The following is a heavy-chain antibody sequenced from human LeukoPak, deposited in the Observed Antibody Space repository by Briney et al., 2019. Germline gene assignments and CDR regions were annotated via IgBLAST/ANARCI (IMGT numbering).Heavy chain of an antibody. CDR3: ARQAHSPRPDFWSGYGYYYYYMDV. V-gene: IGHV4-34*01. CDR1: GGSFSGDY. Sequence: SGTLSLTCAVYGGSFSGDYWSWSRQPPGKGLEWIGEINHSGSTNYNPSLKSRVTISVDTSKNQFSLKLSSVTAADTAVYYCARQAHSPRPDFWSGYGYYYYYMDVWGKGTTVTVSS. J-gene: IGHJ6*03. D-gene: IGHD3-3*01. CDR2: INHSGST.